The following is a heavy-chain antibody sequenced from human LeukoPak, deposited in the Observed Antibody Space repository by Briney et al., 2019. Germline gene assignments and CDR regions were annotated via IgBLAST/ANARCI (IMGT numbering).Heavy chain of an antibody. CDR2: IKQDGSER. J-gene: IGHJ4*02. V-gene: IGHV3-7*01. D-gene: IGHD3-3*02. CDR1: GFTFSSYW. Sequence: GGSLRLSCAASGFTFSSYWMSWVRQAPGKGLEWVANIKQDGSERYYVDSVKGRFTISRDNAKNTLYLQMNSLSAEDTAVYYCAREQLGFLECGGQGTLVTVSS. CDR3: AREQLGFLEC.